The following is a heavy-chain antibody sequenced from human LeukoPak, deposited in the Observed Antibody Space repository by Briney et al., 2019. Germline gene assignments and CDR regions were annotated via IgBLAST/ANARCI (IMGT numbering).Heavy chain of an antibody. D-gene: IGHD6-6*01. CDR3: AKAYSSSDYYYMDV. CDR2: ISGSGGST. CDR1: GFSFSSYA. V-gene: IGHV3-23*01. Sequence: PGGSLRLSCAASGFSFSSYAMSWVRQAPGKGLEWVSTISGSGGSTTYADSVKGRFTISRDNPKNTLYLQMNSLRAEDTAVYYCAKAYSSSDYYYMDVWGKGTTVTVSS. J-gene: IGHJ6*03.